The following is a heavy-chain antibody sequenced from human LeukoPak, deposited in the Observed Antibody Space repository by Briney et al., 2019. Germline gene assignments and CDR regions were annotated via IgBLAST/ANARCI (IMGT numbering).Heavy chain of an antibody. V-gene: IGHV3-23*01. D-gene: IGHD1-14*01. CDR1: GFTFSSYA. CDR3: LGSNPITRATSDRG. J-gene: IGHJ4*02. CDR2: ISGRGDST. Sequence: PGGSLRLSCAASGFTFSSYAMSWVRQAPGKGLEWVSTISGRGDSTYYADSVKGRFTISRDNSKNTLYLQMNSLRTEDTAVYYCLGSNPITRATSDRGGGQGTLVTVSA.